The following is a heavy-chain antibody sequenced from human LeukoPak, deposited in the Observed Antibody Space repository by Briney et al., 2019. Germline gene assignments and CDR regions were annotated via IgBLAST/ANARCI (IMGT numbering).Heavy chain of an antibody. J-gene: IGHJ4*02. CDR3: ARHALAGYFTFDY. V-gene: IGHV4-59*08. CDR1: GGSISSYY. Sequence: PSETLSLICTVSGGSISSYYWSWIRQPPGEGLEWIGYIYYSGSTNYNPSLKSRVTISVDTSKNQFSLKLSSVTAADTAVYYCARHALAGYFTFDYWGQGTLVTVSS. D-gene: IGHD2/OR15-2a*01. CDR2: IYYSGST.